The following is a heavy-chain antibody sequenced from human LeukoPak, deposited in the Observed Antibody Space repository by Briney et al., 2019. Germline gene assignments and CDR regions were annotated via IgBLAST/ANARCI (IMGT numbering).Heavy chain of an antibody. V-gene: IGHV1-8*01. CDR3: ARGYSGSYGLDP. CDR1: GYTFTSYD. Sequence: ASVKVSCKASGYTFTSYDINWVRQATGQGLEGMGWMNPNSGNTGYAQKFQGRVTMTRNTSISTAYMELSSLRSEDTAVYYCARGYSGSYGLDPWGQGTLVTVSS. J-gene: IGHJ5*02. CDR2: MNPNSGNT. D-gene: IGHD1-26*01.